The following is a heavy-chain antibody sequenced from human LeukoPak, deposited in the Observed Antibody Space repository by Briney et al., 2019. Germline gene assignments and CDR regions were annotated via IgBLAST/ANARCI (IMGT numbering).Heavy chain of an antibody. CDR1: GFTFSICD. CDR2: MVTAGDT. J-gene: IGHJ3*02. Sequence: GVSLRLSCAPSGFTFSICDVHWVRQATGKGLEWVSAMVTAGDTYYPCTLKGRFTISRENAKNSLYLQMNSLRAGDTAVYYCARAVLLWFGEPPAFDIWGQATMVTVSS. D-gene: IGHD3-10*01. V-gene: IGHV3-13*01. CDR3: ARAVLLWFGEPPAFDI.